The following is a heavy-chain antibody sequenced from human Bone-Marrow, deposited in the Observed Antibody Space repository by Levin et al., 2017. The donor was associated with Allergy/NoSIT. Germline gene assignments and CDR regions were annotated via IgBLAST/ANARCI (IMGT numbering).Heavy chain of an antibody. Sequence: VASVKVSCKASGYTFNTFGISWVRQAPGQGLEWMGWISGNNDKANYAQNFQDRITVTTDTFTNTAFMDLRSLRSDDTGIYYCARDYGDTWEAYGMDVWGQGTTVIVSS. V-gene: IGHV1-18*01. J-gene: IGHJ6*02. CDR2: ISGNNDKA. CDR1: GYTFNTFG. CDR3: ARDYGDTWEAYGMDV. D-gene: IGHD4-17*01.